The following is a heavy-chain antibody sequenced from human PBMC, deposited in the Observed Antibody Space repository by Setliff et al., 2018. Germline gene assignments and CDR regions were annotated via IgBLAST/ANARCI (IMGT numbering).Heavy chain of an antibody. J-gene: IGHJ4*02. V-gene: IGHV4-38-2*01. CDR3: ARHRAVAGANYFDF. CDR1: VYSISRDCH. CDR2: IYYSGNT. D-gene: IGHD6-19*01. Sequence: SETLSLTCAVSVYSISRDCHWGWIRQPPGKGLEWIGSIYYSGNTYYNASLKGRVTISGDTSKNQFSLKLTAVTAADTAIYYCARHRAVAGANYFDFWGQGTLVTVSS.